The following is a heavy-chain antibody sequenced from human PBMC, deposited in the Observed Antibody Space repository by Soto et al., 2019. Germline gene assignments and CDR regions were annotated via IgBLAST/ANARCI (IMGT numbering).Heavy chain of an antibody. CDR1: GGSISSYY. Sequence: QVQLQESGPGLVKPSETLSLTCTVSGGSISSYYWSWIRQPPGKGLEWIGYIYYSGSTNYNPSLKSRVTISVDTSKNQFSLMLSSVTAADTAVYYCARCAYHYDSSAYGVWGQGTLVTVSS. D-gene: IGHD3-22*01. J-gene: IGHJ4*02. CDR2: IYYSGST. V-gene: IGHV4-59*01. CDR3: ARCAYHYDSSAYGV.